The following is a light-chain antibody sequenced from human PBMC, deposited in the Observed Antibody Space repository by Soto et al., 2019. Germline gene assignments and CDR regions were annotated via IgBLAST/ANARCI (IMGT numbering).Light chain of an antibody. CDR1: SSNIGINY. CDR3: ASWDDSLSGRV. Sequence: QSVLTQPPSASGTPGQRVTISCSGSSSNIGINYVYWYQQLPGTAPKLLIYRNDQRPSGVPDRFSGSKSGTSASLAISGLRSDDEADYYCASWDDSLSGRVFGGGTKLTV. J-gene: IGLJ3*02. V-gene: IGLV1-47*01. CDR2: RND.